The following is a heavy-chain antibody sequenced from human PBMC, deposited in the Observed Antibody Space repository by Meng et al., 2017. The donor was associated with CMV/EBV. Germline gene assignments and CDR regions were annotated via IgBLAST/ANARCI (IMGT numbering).Heavy chain of an antibody. J-gene: IGHJ4*02. CDR3: ASFDYSRSSGDH. CDR2: ISFDGSDE. D-gene: IGHD6-6*01. V-gene: IGHV3-30-3*01. Sequence: GESLKISCAASGFTFSNYAMRWVRQAPGEGLESVAAISFDGSDEHHADSVKGRFTISRDNSQNTLYLQMNSLRVEDTAVYYCASFDYSRSSGDHWGQGTLVNVSS. CDR1: GFTFSNYA.